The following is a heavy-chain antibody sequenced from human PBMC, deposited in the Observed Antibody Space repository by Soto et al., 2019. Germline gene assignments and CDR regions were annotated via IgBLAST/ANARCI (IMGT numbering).Heavy chain of an antibody. Sequence: QVQLVESGGGVVKPGGSLRLSCAASGFTFSDYYMSWIRQAPGKGLEWVSYISSSGSTIYDADSVKGRVTISRDNAKNSQYLQMKSLRAEDTAVDYCARDLGPQNWVSPPGGYWVQGTLVTVSS. CDR2: ISSSGSTI. CDR1: GFTFSDYY. CDR3: ARDLGPQNWVSPPGGY. D-gene: IGHD7-27*01. V-gene: IGHV3-11*01. J-gene: IGHJ4*02.